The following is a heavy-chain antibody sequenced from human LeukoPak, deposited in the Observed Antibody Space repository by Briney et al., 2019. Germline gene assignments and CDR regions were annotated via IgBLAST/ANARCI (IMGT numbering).Heavy chain of an antibody. V-gene: IGHV3-11*04. J-gene: IGHJ4*02. CDR3: ARDAREAYCSGGSCYCDY. CDR1: GFTFSDYY. Sequence: PGGSLRLSCAASGFTFSDYYMSWIRQAPGKGLEWVSYISSSGSTIYYADSVKGRFTISRDNARNSLYLQMNSLRAEDTAVYYCARDAREAYCSGGSCYCDYWGQGTLVTVSS. CDR2: ISSSGSTI. D-gene: IGHD2-15*01.